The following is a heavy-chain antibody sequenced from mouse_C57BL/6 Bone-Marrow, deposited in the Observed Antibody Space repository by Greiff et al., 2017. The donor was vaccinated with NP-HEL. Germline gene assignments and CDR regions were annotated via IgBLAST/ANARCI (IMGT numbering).Heavy chain of an antibody. Sequence: QVQLQQPGAELVRPGTSVKLSCKASGYTFTSYWMHWVKQRPGQGLEWIGVIDPSDSYTNYNQKFKGKATLTVDTSSSTVYMQLSSLTSEDSAVYYCARSWFAWFAYGGQGTLVTVTA. CDR1: GYTFTSYW. V-gene: IGHV1-59*01. D-gene: IGHD2-2*01. CDR2: IDPSDSYT. J-gene: IGHJ3*01. CDR3: ARSWFAWFAY.